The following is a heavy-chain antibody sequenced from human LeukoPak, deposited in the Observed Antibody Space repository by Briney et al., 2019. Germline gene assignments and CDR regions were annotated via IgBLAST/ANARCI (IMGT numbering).Heavy chain of an antibody. V-gene: IGHV1-69*05. Sequence: SVKVSCKASGGTFSSYAISWVRQAPGQGLEWMGRIIPIFGTANYAQKFQGRVTITTDESTSTAYMELSSLRSEDTAVYYCARGLYYYDSTWGYWGQGTLVTVSS. CDR3: ARGLYYYDSTWGY. CDR1: GGTFSSYA. J-gene: IGHJ4*02. CDR2: IIPIFGTA. D-gene: IGHD3-22*01.